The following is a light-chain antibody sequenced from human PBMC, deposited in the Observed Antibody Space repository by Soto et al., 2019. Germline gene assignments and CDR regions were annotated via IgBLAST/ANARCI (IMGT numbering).Light chain of an antibody. J-gene: IGKJ2*01. CDR2: DAS. CDR3: QPEGNPPFT. V-gene: IGKV3D-20*01. Sequence: EIVLTQSPATLSLSPGERATLSCGASQSVSSTYLAWYQQKPGLAPRLLIYDASSRATGIPDRFSGSGSGTDFTPTISKLGPESFAGLFCQPEGNPPFTFGQGTKLEIK. CDR1: QSVSSTY.